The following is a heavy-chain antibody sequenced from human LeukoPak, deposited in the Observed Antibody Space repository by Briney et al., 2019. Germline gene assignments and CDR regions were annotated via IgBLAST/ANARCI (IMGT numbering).Heavy chain of an antibody. Sequence: SETLSLTCTVSRGSIVGYFWTWVRQPPGKGLECIGNIRFSGATSYNPSLKSRVTISVDTSKNQFSLKLSSVTAADTAVYYCARSTPQGHYFDYWGQGTLVTVSS. J-gene: IGHJ4*02. V-gene: IGHV4-59*01. CDR2: IRFSGAT. CDR3: ARSTPQGHYFDY. CDR1: RGSIVGYF.